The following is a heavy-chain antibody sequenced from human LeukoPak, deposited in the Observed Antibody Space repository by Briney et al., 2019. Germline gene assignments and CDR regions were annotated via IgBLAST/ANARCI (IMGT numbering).Heavy chain of an antibody. Sequence: GGSLRLSCAASGFTFDDYAVHWVRHAPGKGLEWVSGISWNSGSIGYADSVKGRFTISRDNAKNSLYLQMNSLRAEDTALYYCAKGQWLVLGTPMDVWGQGTTVTVSS. J-gene: IGHJ6*02. CDR3: AKGQWLVLGTPMDV. CDR2: ISWNSGSI. CDR1: GFTFDDYA. D-gene: IGHD6-19*01. V-gene: IGHV3-9*01.